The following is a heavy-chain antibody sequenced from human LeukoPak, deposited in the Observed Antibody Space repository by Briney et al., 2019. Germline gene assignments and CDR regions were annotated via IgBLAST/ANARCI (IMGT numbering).Heavy chain of an antibody. J-gene: IGHJ4*02. CDR1: GYSFTSYW. D-gene: IGHD3-10*01. CDR2: IYPGDSDT. V-gene: IGHV5-51*01. CDR3: ARLGLSESYYFDS. Sequence: GESLKICRKGSGYSFTSYWIGGVRQMPGKGVGWMGIIYPGDSDTRNSPSFRGPVTISAHTSIRTAYLPGSSLTAPATAMYFCARLGLSESYYFDSWGQGTLVTVSS.